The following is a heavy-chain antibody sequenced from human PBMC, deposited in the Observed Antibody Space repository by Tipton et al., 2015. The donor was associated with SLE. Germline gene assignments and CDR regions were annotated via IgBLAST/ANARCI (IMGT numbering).Heavy chain of an antibody. CDR3: ATPYCPNGVCLP. Sequence: SLRLSCAASGFTFSSYSMNWVRQAPGKGLEWVSYIGSSTTSIYYADSVKGRFTISRDNAKNSLYLQMNSLRAEDTAVYYCATPYCPNGVCLPWGQGTLVTVSS. J-gene: IGHJ4*02. CDR2: IGSSTTSI. CDR1: GFTFSSYS. V-gene: IGHV3-48*01. D-gene: IGHD2-8*01.